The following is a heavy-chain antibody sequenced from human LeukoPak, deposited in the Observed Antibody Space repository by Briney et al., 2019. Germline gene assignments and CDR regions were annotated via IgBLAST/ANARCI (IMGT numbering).Heavy chain of an antibody. J-gene: IGHJ5*02. D-gene: IGHD2-2*01. CDR1: GDSISTSNSY. V-gene: IGHV4-39*07. CDR2: IYYSGNT. CDR3: ARDYCTSTTCPNWFDP. Sequence: TSETLSLTCTVSGDSISTSNSYWGWIRQPPGKGLEWIGSIYYSGNTYYNASLKSRVTISVDKSKNQFSLKLNSVTAADTAVYYCARDYCTSTTCPNWFDPWGQGTLVTVSS.